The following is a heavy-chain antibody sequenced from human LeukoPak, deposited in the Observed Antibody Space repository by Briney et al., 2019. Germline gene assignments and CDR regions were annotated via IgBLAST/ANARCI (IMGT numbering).Heavy chain of an antibody. CDR1: GFTFTNIS. CDR2: IDGTSHYM. CDR3: ARDPTTRWYHMIDA. J-gene: IGHJ5*02. Sequence: TGGSLRLSCDTSGFTFTNISMNWVRQPPGKGLEWVAYIDGTSHYMYYADSLKGRFTISRDNAKKSLFLQMTSLRVEDTGVYYCARDPTTRWYHMIDAWGQGALVTVSS. D-gene: IGHD3-16*01. V-gene: IGHV3-21*01.